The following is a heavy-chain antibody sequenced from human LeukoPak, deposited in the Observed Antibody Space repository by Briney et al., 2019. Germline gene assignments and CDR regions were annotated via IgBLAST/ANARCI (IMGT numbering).Heavy chain of an antibody. CDR1: GIMFKNYW. J-gene: IGHJ4*02. CDR3: ARRGWQFDS. Sequence: GGSLRLSCGASGIMFKNYWMSWVRQAPGKGLEWVANIKEDGSEKNYVDSVEGRFTISRDNARNSLYLQMNSLRAEDTAVYYCARRGWQFDSWGQGTLVAVSS. D-gene: IGHD2-15*01. V-gene: IGHV3-7*01. CDR2: IKEDGSEK.